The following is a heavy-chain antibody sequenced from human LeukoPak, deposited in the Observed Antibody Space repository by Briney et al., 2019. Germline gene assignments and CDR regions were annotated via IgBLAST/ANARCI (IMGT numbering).Heavy chain of an antibody. D-gene: IGHD6-13*01. V-gene: IGHV4-59*02. CDR3: AMGFWYEEYFQH. CDR1: GASVSSYY. J-gene: IGHJ1*01. CDR2: IYYSGST. Sequence: AETLSLTCTVSGASVSSYYWSWIRQPPGKGLEWIGYIYYSGSTNYNPSLKSRITISVDTSKNQFSLRLSSVPAADTAVYFCAMGFWYEEYFQHWGQGSLVIVSS.